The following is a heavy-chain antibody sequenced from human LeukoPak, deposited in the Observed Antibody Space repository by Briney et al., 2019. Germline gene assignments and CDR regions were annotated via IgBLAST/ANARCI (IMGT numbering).Heavy chain of an antibody. Sequence: ASVKVSCKASGYTFTSYGISWVRQAPGQGLEWMGRIIPFLDIPNYAPKFQGRVIITADRSTSTVYMDLNSLRSDDTAVYYCAREYDLLTGYLTFWGQGTLVTVSS. CDR2: IIPFLDIP. V-gene: IGHV1-69*04. D-gene: IGHD3-9*01. J-gene: IGHJ4*02. CDR3: AREYDLLTGYLTF. CDR1: GYTFTSYG.